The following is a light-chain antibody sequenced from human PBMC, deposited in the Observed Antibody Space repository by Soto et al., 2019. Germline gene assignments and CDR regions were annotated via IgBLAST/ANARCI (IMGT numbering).Light chain of an antibody. CDR2: DAS. V-gene: IGKV3-15*01. CDR1: QSLRSS. Sequence: ETMMTQSPDTLSVSLWERATLSCRASQSLRSSLAWYQQKPGQAPRLLIYDASTRATGIPARFSGSGSGTDVTLTISGLQSEDFAVYYCQQYNNWPQTFGQGTKVDIK. CDR3: QQYNNWPQT. J-gene: IGKJ1*01.